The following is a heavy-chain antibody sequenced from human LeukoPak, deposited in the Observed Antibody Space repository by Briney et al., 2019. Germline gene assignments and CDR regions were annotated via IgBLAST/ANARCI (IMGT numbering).Heavy chain of an antibody. D-gene: IGHD1-1*01. J-gene: IGHJ4*02. CDR1: GFTFSGCD. V-gene: IGHV3-23*01. Sequence: GGSLRLSCTASGFTFSGCDMSWVRQAPGKGLEWVSGLSDTGTATYYADSVKGRFTISRDNSRNTLYLQMNSLRPEDTAVYYCAKAKSGSFDYWGQGTLVTVSS. CDR3: AKAKSGSFDY. CDR2: LSDTGTAT.